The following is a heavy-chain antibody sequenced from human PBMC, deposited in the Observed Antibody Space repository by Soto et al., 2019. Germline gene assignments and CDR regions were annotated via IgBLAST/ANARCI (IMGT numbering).Heavy chain of an antibody. CDR1: GFTFTNYW. CDR3: ARALRDAFFYCSGGSCYSGVWYFDL. V-gene: IGHV3-74*01. Sequence: EVQLVESGGGLLQPGGSLRLSCTTSGFTFTNYWMHWVRQAPGKGLMWVSRINSDGSSTGYADSVKGRFTISRDNAKNTLYLQMNSLRAEDTAVYYCARALRDAFFYCSGGSCYSGVWYFDLWGRGTLVTVSS. D-gene: IGHD2-15*01. CDR2: INSDGSST. J-gene: IGHJ2*01.